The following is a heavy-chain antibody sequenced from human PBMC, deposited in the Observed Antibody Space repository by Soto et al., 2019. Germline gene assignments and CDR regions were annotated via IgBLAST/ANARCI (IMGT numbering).Heavy chain of an antibody. CDR3: AKDRSTYYLVPPFDP. D-gene: IGHD3-10*01. J-gene: IGHJ5*02. Sequence: LRLSCAASGFTFSSYAMSWVRQAPGKGLEWVSATSGSGGSTYYADSVKGRFTISRDNSKNTLYLQMNSLRAEDTAVYYCAKDRSTYYLVPPFDPWGQGTLVTVSS. CDR1: GFTFSSYA. CDR2: TSGSGGST. V-gene: IGHV3-23*01.